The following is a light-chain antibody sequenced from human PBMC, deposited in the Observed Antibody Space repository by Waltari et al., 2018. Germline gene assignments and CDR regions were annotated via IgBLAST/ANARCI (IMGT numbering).Light chain of an antibody. V-gene: IGLV2-11*01. CDR3: CSYAGGDTVV. Sequence: QSALTQPRSVSGSPGQSVTISCTGTSSDVGGYKYVPWYQQPPGKAPKLMISDVTERPSGVPDRFSGSKSGNTASLTISGLQAEDEGDYYCCSYAGGDTVVFGGGTKLTVL. CDR2: DVT. J-gene: IGLJ2*01. CDR1: SSDVGGYKY.